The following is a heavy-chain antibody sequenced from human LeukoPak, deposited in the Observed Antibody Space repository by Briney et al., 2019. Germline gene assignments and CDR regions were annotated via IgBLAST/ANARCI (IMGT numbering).Heavy chain of an antibody. CDR2: INHSGST. J-gene: IGHJ5*02. D-gene: IGHD1-26*01. V-gene: IGHV4-34*01. CDR1: GGSFSGYY. CDR3: ARERYGGSYLNS. Sequence: SETLSLTCAVYGGSFSGYYWSWIRQPPGKGLEWIGEINHSGSTNYNPSLKSRVTISVDTSKNQFSLKLSSVTAADTAVYYCARERYGGSYLNSWGKETLVPAS.